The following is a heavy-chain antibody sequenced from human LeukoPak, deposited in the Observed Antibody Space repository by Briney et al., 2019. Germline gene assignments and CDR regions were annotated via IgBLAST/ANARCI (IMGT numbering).Heavy chain of an antibody. CDR1: GGSISSSSYY. D-gene: IGHD5-18*01. CDR2: IYYSGST. V-gene: IGHV4-39*07. Sequence: KSSETLSLTCTVSGGSISSSSYYWGWIRQPPGKGLEWIGSIYYSGSTYYNPSLKSRVTISVDASKNQFSLKLSSVTAADTAVYYCARVGYSDAFDIWGQGTMVTVSS. CDR3: ARVGYSDAFDI. J-gene: IGHJ3*02.